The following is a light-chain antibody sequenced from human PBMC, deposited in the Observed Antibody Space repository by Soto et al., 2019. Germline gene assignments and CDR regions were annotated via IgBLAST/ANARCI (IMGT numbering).Light chain of an antibody. V-gene: IGKV3-11*01. CDR1: ESVAGY. CDR2: ETS. Sequence: EIVLTQSPATLSLSPGEGATLSYSASESVAGYLAWYQQKPGLPPRLLIYETSNRVIGLPDRFSGSGSGTDFTLTISSLEPEDSGVYYCQQRWRWPSTTFGQGTKVDIK. CDR3: QQRWRWPSTT. J-gene: IGKJ1*01.